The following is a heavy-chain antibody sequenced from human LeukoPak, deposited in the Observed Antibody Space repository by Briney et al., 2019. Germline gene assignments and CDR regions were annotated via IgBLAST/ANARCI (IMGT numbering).Heavy chain of an antibody. CDR3: ARDSVAVAGSDAFDI. D-gene: IGHD6-19*01. Sequence: GGSLRLSCAASGFTFSIYEMNWVRQAPGKGLEWVSDISGSSRTIFYADSVKGRFTISRDNTKNSLYLQMNSLRAEDTAVYFCARDSVAVAGSDAFDIWGQGTMVSVSS. V-gene: IGHV3-48*03. J-gene: IGHJ3*02. CDR2: ISGSSRTI. CDR1: GFTFSIYE.